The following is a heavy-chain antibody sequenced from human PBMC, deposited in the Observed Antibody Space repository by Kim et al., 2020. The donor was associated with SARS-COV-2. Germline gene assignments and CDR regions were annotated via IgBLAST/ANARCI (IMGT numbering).Heavy chain of an antibody. D-gene: IGHD3-22*01. J-gene: IGHJ3*02. CDR1: GGSISSSNW. CDR2: IYHSGST. Sequence: SETLSLTCAVSGGSISSSNWWSWVRQPPGKGLEWIGEIYHSGSTNYNPSLKSRVTISVDKSKNQFSLKLSSVTAADTAVYYCASIGHDSSGLEDAFDIWGQGTMVTVSS. CDR3: ASIGHDSSGLEDAFDI. V-gene: IGHV4-4*02.